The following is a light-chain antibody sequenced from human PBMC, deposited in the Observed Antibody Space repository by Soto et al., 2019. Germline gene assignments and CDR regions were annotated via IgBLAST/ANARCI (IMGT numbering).Light chain of an antibody. CDR1: SSDVGGYNY. Sequence: QSVLTQPRSVSGSHGQTVPISCTGTSSDVGGYNYVSWYQQHPGKAPKLMIYDVSKRPSGVPDRFSGSKSGNTASLTISGLQAEDEADYYCCSYAGSYGVFGTGTKVTVL. V-gene: IGLV2-11*01. J-gene: IGLJ1*01. CDR3: CSYAGSYGV. CDR2: DVS.